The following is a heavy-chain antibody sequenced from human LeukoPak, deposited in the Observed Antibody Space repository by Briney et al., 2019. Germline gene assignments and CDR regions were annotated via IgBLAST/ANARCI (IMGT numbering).Heavy chain of an antibody. V-gene: IGHV3-30-3*01. CDR3: ARVAAAAGICWFDP. J-gene: IGHJ5*02. CDR1: GFTFSSYA. Sequence: PGGSLRLSCAASGFTFSSYAMHWVRQAPGKGLEWVAVISYDGSNKYYADSVKGRFTISRDNSKNTLYLQMNSLRAEDTAVYYCARVAAAAGICWFDPWGQGTLVTVSS. CDR2: ISYDGSNK. D-gene: IGHD6-13*01.